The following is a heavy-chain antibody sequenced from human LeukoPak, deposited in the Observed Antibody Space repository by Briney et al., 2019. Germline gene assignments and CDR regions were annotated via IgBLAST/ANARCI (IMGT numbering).Heavy chain of an antibody. CDR2: ISYDGSNK. V-gene: IGHV3-30*18. J-gene: IGHJ3*02. D-gene: IGHD3-9*01. CDR1: GFTFSSYG. Sequence: GGSLRLSCAASGFTFSSYGMHWVRQAPGKGLEWVAVISYDGSNKYYADSVKGRFTISRDNSKNTLYLQMNSLRAEDTAVYYCAKYGGYFDRVPLAFDIWGQGTMVTVSS. CDR3: AKYGGYFDRVPLAFDI.